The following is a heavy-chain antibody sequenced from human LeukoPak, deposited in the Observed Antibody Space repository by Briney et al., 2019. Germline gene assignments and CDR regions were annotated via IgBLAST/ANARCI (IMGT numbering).Heavy chain of an antibody. CDR1: GFTVGSNY. Sequence: GGSLRLSCAASGFTVGSNYMSWVRQAPGKGLEWVSVIYSGGSTYYADSVKGRFTISRDNSKNTLYLQMNSLRAEDTAVYYCARDRRVRIAAAGTDYFDYWGQGTLVTVSS. CDR2: IYSGGST. V-gene: IGHV3-66*01. CDR3: ARDRRVRIAAAGTDYFDY. J-gene: IGHJ4*02. D-gene: IGHD6-13*01.